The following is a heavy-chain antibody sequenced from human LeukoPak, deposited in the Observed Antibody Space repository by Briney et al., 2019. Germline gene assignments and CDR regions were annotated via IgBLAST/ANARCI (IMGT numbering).Heavy chain of an antibody. V-gene: IGHV4-39*01. J-gene: IGHJ4*02. CDR1: GGPISRNSYY. Sequence: SETLSLTCTVSGGPISRNSYYWGWIRQSPGKGLEWVAIFYYSGTTFRNPSLKSRVTISVDPSQNQFSLNLKPVTAADTAVYFCAKGRGPKAPFWGQGTLVTVSS. CDR3: AKGRGPKAPF. CDR2: FYYSGTT.